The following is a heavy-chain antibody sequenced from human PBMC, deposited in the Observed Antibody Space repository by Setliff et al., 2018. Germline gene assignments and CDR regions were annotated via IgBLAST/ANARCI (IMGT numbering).Heavy chain of an antibody. Sequence: ASVKVSCKASGYTFTSYGISWVRQAPGQGLEWMGWISAYNGNTNYAQKLQGRFTMTTDTSTSTAYMELRSLTSDDSAFYYCARAPSVELVTIRTNSWFTYWGQGTLVTVSS. J-gene: IGHJ4*02. CDR1: GYTFTSYG. V-gene: IGHV1-18*01. CDR2: ISAYNGNT. CDR3: ARAPSVELVTIRTNSWFTY. D-gene: IGHD5-18*01.